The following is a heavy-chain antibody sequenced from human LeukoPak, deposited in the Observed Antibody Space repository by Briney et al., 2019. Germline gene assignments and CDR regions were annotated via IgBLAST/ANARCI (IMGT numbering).Heavy chain of an antibody. D-gene: IGHD4/OR15-4a*01. J-gene: IGHJ4*02. Sequence: ASVKVSCKASGYTFTGYYMHWVRRAPGLGSEWMGWINPKSGGTSYPQKFQGRLTMTRDTSVSTAYMELSRLRSDDTAVYYCVPSANYYYFDYWGQGTLVTVSS. CDR1: GYTFTGYY. CDR3: VPSANYYYFDY. V-gene: IGHV1-2*02. CDR2: INPKSGGT.